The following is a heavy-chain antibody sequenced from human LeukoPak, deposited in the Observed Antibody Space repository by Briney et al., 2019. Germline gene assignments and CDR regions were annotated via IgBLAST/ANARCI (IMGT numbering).Heavy chain of an antibody. V-gene: IGHV1-46*01. CDR3: ARYLGYGGNNFDY. CDR2: INPSGGST. CDR1: GYTFTSYY. Sequence: ASVTVSFKSSGYTFTSYYMHWVRQAPGQGLEWMGTINPSGGSTSYAQKFQGRVTMTRDMSTSTVYMELSSLRSEDTAVYYCARYLGYGGNNFDYWGQGTLVTVSS. J-gene: IGHJ4*02. D-gene: IGHD4-23*01.